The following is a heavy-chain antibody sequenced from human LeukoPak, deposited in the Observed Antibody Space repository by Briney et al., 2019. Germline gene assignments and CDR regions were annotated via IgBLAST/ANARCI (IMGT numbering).Heavy chain of an antibody. CDR1: GFTFSSYA. CDR2: ISGSGGST. V-gene: IGHV3-23*01. D-gene: IGHD2-21*01. J-gene: IGHJ4*02. Sequence: GGSLRLSCAASGFTFSSYAMSWVRQAPGKGLEWVSAISGSGGSTYYADSVKGRFTISRDNSKNTLYLQMNSLRAEDTAVYYCAKVFPHIVMVIANCFDYWGQGTLVTVSS. CDR3: AKVFPHIVMVIANCFDY.